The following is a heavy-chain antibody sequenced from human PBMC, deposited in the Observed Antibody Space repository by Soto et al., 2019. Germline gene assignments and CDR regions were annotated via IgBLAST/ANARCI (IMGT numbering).Heavy chain of an antibody. CDR1: GGSISSSTYY. V-gene: IGHV4-39*01. Sequence: QLQLQESGPGLVKPSETLSLTCTVSGGSISSSTYYWGWIRQPPGKGLEWIGNVYLTGSTDYNPSLKSRGTISVDTSKNQFSLKLSSGTAADTAVYYCSRLWSYWGQGTLVTVSS. CDR2: VYLTGST. J-gene: IGHJ4*02. CDR3: SRLWSY. D-gene: IGHD3-16*01.